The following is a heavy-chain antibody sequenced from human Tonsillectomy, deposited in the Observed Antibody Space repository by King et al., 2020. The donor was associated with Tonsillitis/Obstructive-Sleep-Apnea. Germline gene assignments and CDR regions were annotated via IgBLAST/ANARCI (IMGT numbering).Heavy chain of an antibody. CDR2: IDPSDSYS. CDR1: GYSFTSYW. V-gene: IGHV5-10-1*03. Sequence: QLVQSGAEVKKPGESLRISCKGSGYSFTSYWISWVRQMPGKGLEWMGRIDPSDSYSNYSPSFQGHVTIPADKSISTAYLQWSSLKASDTAMYYCARRREYYYDSSGFNGMDVWGQGTTVTVSS. CDR3: ARRREYYYDSSGFNGMDV. J-gene: IGHJ6*02. D-gene: IGHD3-22*01.